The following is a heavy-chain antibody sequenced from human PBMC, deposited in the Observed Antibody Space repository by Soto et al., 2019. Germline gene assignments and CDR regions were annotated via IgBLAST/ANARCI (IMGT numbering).Heavy chain of an antibody. J-gene: IGHJ1*01. V-gene: IGHV3-23*01. CDR3: AKVVPKHIVVVTAMRYFQH. Sequence: PGGSLRLSCAASGFTFSSYAMSWVRQAPGKGLEWVSAISGSGGSTYYADSVKGRFTISRDNPKNTLYLQMNSLRAEDTAVYYCAKVVPKHIVVVTAMRYFQHWGQGTLVTVSS. CDR2: ISGSGGST. D-gene: IGHD2-21*02. CDR1: GFTFSSYA.